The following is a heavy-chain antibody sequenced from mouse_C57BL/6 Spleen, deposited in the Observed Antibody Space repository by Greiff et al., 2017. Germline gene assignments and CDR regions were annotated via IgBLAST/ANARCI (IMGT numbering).Heavy chain of an antibody. V-gene: IGHV5-17*01. CDR2: ISSGSSTI. J-gene: IGHJ4*01. CDR1: GFTFSDYG. CDR3: ARRSGSSPYYAMDY. D-gene: IGHD1-1*01. Sequence: EVKLVESGGGLVKPGGSLKLSCAASGFTFSDYGMHWVRQAPEKGLEWVAYISSGSSTIYYADTVKGRFTISRDNAKNTLFLQITSLRSEDTAMYYCARRSGSSPYYAMDYWGQGTSVTVSS.